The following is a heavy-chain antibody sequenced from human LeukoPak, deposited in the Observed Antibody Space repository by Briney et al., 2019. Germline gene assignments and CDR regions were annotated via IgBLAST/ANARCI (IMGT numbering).Heavy chain of an antibody. Sequence: GSSVKVSCKASGYTFTGYYMHWVRQAPGQGLEWMGWINPNSGGTNYAQKFQGWVTMTRDTSISTAYMELSRLRSDDTAVYYCARDPAAAGLYFDYWGQGTLVTVSS. J-gene: IGHJ4*02. V-gene: IGHV1-2*04. CDR2: INPNSGGT. CDR3: ARDPAAAGLYFDY. CDR1: GYTFTGYY. D-gene: IGHD6-13*01.